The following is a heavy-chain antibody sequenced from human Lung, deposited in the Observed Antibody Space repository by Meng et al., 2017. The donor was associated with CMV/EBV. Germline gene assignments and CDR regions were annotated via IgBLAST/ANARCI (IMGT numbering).Heavy chain of an antibody. V-gene: IGHV1-69*02. CDR3: ASSIFGVVIISPLGY. CDR2: ISPILGIA. D-gene: IGHD3-3*01. CDR1: GGTFRSYT. J-gene: IGHJ4*02. Sequence: QVQVVQSGAAVKKPGSSVKVSCKASGGTFRSYTISWGRQAPGQGLEWMGRISPILGIANYAQKFQGRVTITADKSTSTAYMELSSLRSEDTAVYYCASSIFGVVIISPLGYWGQGTLVTVSS.